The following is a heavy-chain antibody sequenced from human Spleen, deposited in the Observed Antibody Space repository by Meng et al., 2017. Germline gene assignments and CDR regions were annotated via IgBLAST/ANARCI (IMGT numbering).Heavy chain of an antibody. Sequence: GGSLRLSCAASGFTFSDYYMSWIRQAPGKGLEWVSYISSSGNTIYYGDSVKGRFTSSRDNAKNSLYLQVDSLRAEDTAMYYCAGLYYDFWSVGYYYGMDVWGQGTTVTVSS. CDR1: GFTFSDYY. V-gene: IGHV3-11*01. D-gene: IGHD3-3*01. CDR2: ISSSGNTI. J-gene: IGHJ6*02. CDR3: AGLYYDFWSVGYYYGMDV.